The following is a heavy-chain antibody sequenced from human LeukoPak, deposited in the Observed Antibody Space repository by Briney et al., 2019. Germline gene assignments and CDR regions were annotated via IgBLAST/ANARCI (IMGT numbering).Heavy chain of an antibody. V-gene: IGHV5-51*01. Sequence: NRGESLKISCKGSGYSFTNYWIGWVRQMPGKGLEWMGIIYPGDSDTRYSPSFQGQVTISADKSINTAYLQWSGLRASDTAMYYCARALGIQLWASFDYWGQGTLVTVSS. CDR2: IYPGDSDT. CDR3: ARALGIQLWASFDY. D-gene: IGHD5-18*01. J-gene: IGHJ4*02. CDR1: GYSFTNYW.